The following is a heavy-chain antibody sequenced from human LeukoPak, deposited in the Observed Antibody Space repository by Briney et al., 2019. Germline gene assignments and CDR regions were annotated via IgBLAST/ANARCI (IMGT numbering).Heavy chain of an antibody. V-gene: IGHV3-7*03. J-gene: IGHJ6*02. CDR2: IKQYGSEK. CDR1: GFTCSNYW. Sequence: GGSLRLSCAASGFTCSNYWRTWARQAPEKGLEWVANIKQYGSEKYYVDSVKGRFTISRDNAKNTLYLEMNSLRAEDTAVYYCARDQLGPGDVWGQGAPLTASS. CDR3: ARDQLGPGDV. D-gene: IGHD6-13*01.